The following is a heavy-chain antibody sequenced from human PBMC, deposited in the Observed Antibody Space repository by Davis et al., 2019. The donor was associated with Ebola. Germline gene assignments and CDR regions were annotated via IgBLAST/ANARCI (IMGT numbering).Heavy chain of an antibody. Sequence: GESLKISCAASGFSFTKYWMSWVRQAPGKGLEWVANIKQDGSEKYYVDSVRGRFTISRDNAKNSLYLHMNSLRAEDTAVYYCARQDLDCTSGSCYGPYYYGVDVWGQGTTVTVSS. CDR2: IKQDGSEK. CDR3: ARQDLDCTSGSCYGPYYYGVDV. V-gene: IGHV3-7*01. J-gene: IGHJ6*02. CDR1: GFSFTKYW. D-gene: IGHD2-2*01.